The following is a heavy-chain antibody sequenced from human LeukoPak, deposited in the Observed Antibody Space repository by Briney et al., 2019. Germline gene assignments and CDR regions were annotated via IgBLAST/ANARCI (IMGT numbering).Heavy chain of an antibody. CDR1: GDSVSSNSAA. Sequence: SQTLSLTCAISGDSVSSNSAAWNWIRQSPSRGLEWLGRTYYRSKWYNDYAVSVKSRITIDPDTSKNQFSLQLNSVTPEDTAVYYCARSYSSGWTPGGYFDYWGQGTLVTVSS. D-gene: IGHD6-19*01. J-gene: IGHJ4*02. CDR3: ARSYSSGWTPGGYFDY. CDR2: TYYRSKWYN. V-gene: IGHV6-1*01.